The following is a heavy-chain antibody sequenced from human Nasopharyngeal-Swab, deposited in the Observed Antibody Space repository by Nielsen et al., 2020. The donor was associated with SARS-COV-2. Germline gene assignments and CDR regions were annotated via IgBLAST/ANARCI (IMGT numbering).Heavy chain of an antibody. CDR3: ARDDLTAYDAFGI. Sequence: ASVKVSCKASGYTFTGYYMHWVRQAPGQGLEWMGGFDPEDGETIYAQKFQGRVTMTEDTSTDTAYMELSSLRSEDTAVYYCARDDLTAYDAFGIWGQGTMVTVSS. CDR2: FDPEDGET. V-gene: IGHV1-24*01. J-gene: IGHJ3*02. D-gene: IGHD7-27*01. CDR1: GYTFTGYY.